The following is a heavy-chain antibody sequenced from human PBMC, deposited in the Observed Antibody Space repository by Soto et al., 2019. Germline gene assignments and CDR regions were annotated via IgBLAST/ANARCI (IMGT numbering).Heavy chain of an antibody. D-gene: IGHD1-20*01. CDR1: GYTFTHYG. Sequence: QVQLVQSGPEVKKPGASVKVSCKASGYTFTHYGFNWVRQAPGQGLEWMGWISAYNGHTKYSQIFQDRVIMTTDTSTSTAYMELRSLTSDDTAVYYCAREGAGNNPLGYWCHRTLVTVSS. CDR3: AREGAGNNPLGY. CDR2: ISAYNGHT. J-gene: IGHJ4*01. V-gene: IGHV1-18*01.